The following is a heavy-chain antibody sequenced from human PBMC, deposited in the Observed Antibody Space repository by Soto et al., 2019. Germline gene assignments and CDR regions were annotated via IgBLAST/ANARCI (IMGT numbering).Heavy chain of an antibody. V-gene: IGHV1-69*01. Sequence: QVQLVQSGAEVKKPGSSVKVSCKASGGTFSSYAISWVRQAPGQGLEWMGGIIPIFGTANYAQKFQGRVTITADEPTSTAYMELSSLRSEDTAVYYCARGDYDILTGLMNYYYYGMDVWGQGTTVTVSS. CDR2: IIPIFGTA. CDR1: GGTFSSYA. J-gene: IGHJ6*02. D-gene: IGHD3-9*01. CDR3: ARGDYDILTGLMNYYYYGMDV.